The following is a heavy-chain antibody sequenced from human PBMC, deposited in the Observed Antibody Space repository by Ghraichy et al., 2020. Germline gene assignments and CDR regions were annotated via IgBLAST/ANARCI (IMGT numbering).Heavy chain of an antibody. CDR1: GFTYSTHA. CDR2: ISGSGSHT. J-gene: IGHJ6*02. Sequence: GESLNISCAASGFTYSTHAMSWVRQAPGKGLEWVSAISGSGSHTYSAPCVKGRFTISRDNSKNTLFLQMNSMRTEDSAVYYCAKVMTLGHYDFSSGPRRYGMYVRGQATTVTVS. D-gene: IGHD3-3*01. CDR3: AKVMTLGHYDFSSGPRRYGMYV. V-gene: IGHV3-23*01.